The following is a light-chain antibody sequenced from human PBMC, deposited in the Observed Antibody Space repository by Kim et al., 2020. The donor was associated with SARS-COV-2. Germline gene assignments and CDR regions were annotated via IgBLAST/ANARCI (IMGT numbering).Light chain of an antibody. CDR1: SSNIGSNA. V-gene: IGLV1-44*01. CDR2: GYN. Sequence: QSVLTQPPSASQTPGQRVTISCSGGSSNIGSNAVSWYRQLPGTAPKLLIDGYNQRASGVPDRFSGSKSGTSASLAISGLQSDDEADYYCATWDDSVSGWVFGGGTQLTVL. CDR3: ATWDDSVSGWV. J-gene: IGLJ3*02.